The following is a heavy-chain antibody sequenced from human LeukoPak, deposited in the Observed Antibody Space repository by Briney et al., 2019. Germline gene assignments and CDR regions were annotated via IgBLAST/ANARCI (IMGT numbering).Heavy chain of an antibody. J-gene: IGHJ4*02. D-gene: IGHD3-22*01. CDR3: TTDRPSYGSRGYYWVVTYYFDS. CDR2: IKSKTDGGTT. V-gene: IGHV3-15*01. CDR1: GFTFSNAW. Sequence: GGSLRLSCAASGFTFSNAWMSWVRQAPGKGLEWVGRIKSKTDGGTTDYAAPVKGRFTISRDDSKNTLYLQMNSLKTEDTAVYYCTTDRPSYGSRGYYWVVTYYFDSWGQRTLVTVSS.